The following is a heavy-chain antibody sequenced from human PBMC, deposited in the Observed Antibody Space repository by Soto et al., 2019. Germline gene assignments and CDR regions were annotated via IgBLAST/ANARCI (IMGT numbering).Heavy chain of an antibody. J-gene: IGHJ6*02. CDR3: ARDSTGSGLDYGMDV. V-gene: IGHV3-11*06. CDR2: ISSDSIYT. D-gene: IGHD3-10*01. Sequence: QVQLVESGGGLVKPGGSLRLSCAASGFTFNDHYMTWIRQAPGKGLEWVSFISSDSIYTNSADSVKGRFTISRDNAKNLLYLQMSSLRVEDTAVYYGARDSTGSGLDYGMDVWGQGTTVAVSS. CDR1: GFTFNDHY.